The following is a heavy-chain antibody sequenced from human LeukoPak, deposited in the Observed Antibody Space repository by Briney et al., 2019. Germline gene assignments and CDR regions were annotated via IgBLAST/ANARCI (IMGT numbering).Heavy chain of an antibody. V-gene: IGHV3-53*01. Sequence: GGSLRLSCAVSGFIVSRNDMTWVRQAPGKGLEWVSLLYSDGKTFYADSVKGRFTISRDNSKNTPNLQMNSLRADDTAVYYCARAVAGLYFDYWGQGTLVTVSS. CDR3: ARAVAGLYFDY. J-gene: IGHJ4*02. D-gene: IGHD6-19*01. CDR2: LYSDGKT. CDR1: GFIVSRND.